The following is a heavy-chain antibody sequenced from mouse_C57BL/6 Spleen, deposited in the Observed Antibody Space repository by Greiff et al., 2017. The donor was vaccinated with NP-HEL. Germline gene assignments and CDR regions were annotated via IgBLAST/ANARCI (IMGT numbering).Heavy chain of an antibody. CDR3: ARGEFITTVRGYYFDY. CDR2: INPYNGGT. J-gene: IGHJ2*01. Sequence: VQLQQSGPVLVKPGASVKMSCKASGYTFTDYYMNWVKQSHGKSLEWIGVINPYNGGTSYNQKFKGKATLTVDKSSSTAYMELNSLTSEDSAVYYCARGEFITTVRGYYFDYWGQGTTLTVSS. D-gene: IGHD1-1*01. CDR1: GYTFTDYY. V-gene: IGHV1-19*01.